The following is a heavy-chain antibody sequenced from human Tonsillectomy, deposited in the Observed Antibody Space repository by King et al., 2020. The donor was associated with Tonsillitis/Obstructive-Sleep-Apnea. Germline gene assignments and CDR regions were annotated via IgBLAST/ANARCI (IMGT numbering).Heavy chain of an antibody. J-gene: IGHJ6*03. Sequence: VQLVESGGGVVQPGRSLRLSCAASGFTFSSHGMHWVRQAPGKGLERVAVISYDGSNKYYADSVKGRFTISRDNSKNTLYLQMNSLGAEDTAVYYCAKTEDFWSAYYTPERCYYMDVWGKGTTVTVSS. CDR1: GFTFSSHG. D-gene: IGHD3-3*01. CDR2: ISYDGSNK. CDR3: AKTEDFWSAYYTPERCYYMDV. V-gene: IGHV3-30*18.